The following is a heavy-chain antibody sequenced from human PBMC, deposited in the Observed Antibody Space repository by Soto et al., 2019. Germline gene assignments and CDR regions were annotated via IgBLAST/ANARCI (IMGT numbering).Heavy chain of an antibody. Sequence: ASVKVSCKASGFTFTSSAMQWVRQARGQRLEWIGWIVVGSGNTNYAQKFQERVTITRDMSTSTAYMELSSLRSEDTAVYYCAAAAVMTTVVTPHYYYYGMDVWGQGTTVTVSS. CDR3: AAAAVMTTVVTPHYYYYGMDV. CDR1: GFTFTSSA. CDR2: IVVGSGNT. V-gene: IGHV1-58*02. J-gene: IGHJ6*02. D-gene: IGHD4-17*01.